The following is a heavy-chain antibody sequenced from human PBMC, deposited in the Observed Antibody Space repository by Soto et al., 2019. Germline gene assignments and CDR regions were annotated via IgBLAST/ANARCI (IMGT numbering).Heavy chain of an antibody. CDR3: AKSAFDI. J-gene: IGHJ3*02. CDR1: GFTFSSYG. V-gene: IGHV3-30*18. CDR2: ISYDGSNK. Sequence: GGSLRLSCAAPGFTFSSYGMHWVRQAPGKGLEWVAVISYDGSNKYYADSVKGRFTISRDNSKNTLYLQMNSLRAEDTAVYYCAKSAFDIWGKGTMVTVSS.